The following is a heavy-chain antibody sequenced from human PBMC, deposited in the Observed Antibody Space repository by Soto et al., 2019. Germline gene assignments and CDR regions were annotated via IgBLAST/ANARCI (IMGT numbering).Heavy chain of an antibody. CDR2: IYPGGVNI. D-gene: IGHD1-1*01. J-gene: IGHJ5*02. V-gene: IGHV1-46*03. CDR3: AREQCWHDVGWWVDP. CDR1: GYSFTSHY. Sequence: ASVNVSCKAIGYSFTSHYMHWVQQAPGQGLEWMGTIYPGGVNIGYAQKFKGRVTMTKDTSTSTVYMELNSLTSEDTAVYYCAREQCWHDVGWWVDPWGRG.